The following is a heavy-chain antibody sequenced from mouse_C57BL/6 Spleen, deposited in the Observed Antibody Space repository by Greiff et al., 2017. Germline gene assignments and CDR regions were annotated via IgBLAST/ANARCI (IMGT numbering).Heavy chain of an antibody. J-gene: IGHJ4*01. CDR1: GYTFTDYY. Sequence: QVQLKESGPELVKPGASVKISCKASGYTFTDYYINWVKQRPGQGLEWIGWIFPGSGSTYYNEKFKGKATLTVDKSSSTAYMLLSSLTSEDSAVYFCARKAYYSNPYAMDYWGQGTSVTVSS. CDR2: IFPGSGST. D-gene: IGHD2-5*01. CDR3: ARKAYYSNPYAMDY. V-gene: IGHV1-75*01.